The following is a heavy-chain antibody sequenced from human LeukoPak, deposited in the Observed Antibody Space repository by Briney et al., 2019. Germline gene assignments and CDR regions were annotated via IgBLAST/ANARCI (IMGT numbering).Heavy chain of an antibody. CDR3: ARVAYRYVINDWSRTGLGAYPTKYYYHMDV. J-gene: IGHJ6*03. Sequence: NSSETLSLTCAVYGGSFSDYYWSWIRQPPGKGLEWIGEINPSGSTNYSPSLKSRVTISVDTSKNQFSLKLSSVAAADTAVYFCARVAYRYVINDWSRTGLGAYPTKYYYHMDVWDKGTTVNVSS. CDR1: GGSFSDYY. D-gene: IGHD5-18*01. V-gene: IGHV4-34*01. CDR2: INPSGST.